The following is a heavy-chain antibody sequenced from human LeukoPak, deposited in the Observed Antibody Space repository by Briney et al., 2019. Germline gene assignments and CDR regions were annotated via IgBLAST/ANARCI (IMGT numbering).Heavy chain of an antibody. J-gene: IGHJ3*02. CDR2: IYTSGST. CDR3: ARGHANYDFWSDFDDAFDI. CDR1: GGSISSGSYY. Sequence: TSQTLSLTCTVSGGSISSGSYYWSWIRQPAGKGLEWIGRIYTSGSTNYNPSLKSRVTISVDTSKNQFSLKLSSVTAADTAVYYCARGHANYDFWSDFDDAFDIWGQGTMVTVSS. D-gene: IGHD3-3*01. V-gene: IGHV4-61*02.